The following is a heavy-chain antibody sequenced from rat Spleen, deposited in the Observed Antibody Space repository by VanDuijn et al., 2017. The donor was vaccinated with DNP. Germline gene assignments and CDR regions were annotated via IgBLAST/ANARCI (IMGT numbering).Heavy chain of an antibody. J-gene: IGHJ4*01. Sequence: QVQLQQSGAELAKPGSSVKISCKASGYTFTSYYISWIKQTTGQGLAYIGSINTESGSANYNEKFKGKATLTVDKSSSTAFMQLSSLTPDDSAVYYCARKGYYAMDAWGQGTSVTVSS. CDR3: ARKGYYAMDA. CDR1: GYTFTSYY. V-gene: IGHV1-43*01. CDR2: INTESGSA.